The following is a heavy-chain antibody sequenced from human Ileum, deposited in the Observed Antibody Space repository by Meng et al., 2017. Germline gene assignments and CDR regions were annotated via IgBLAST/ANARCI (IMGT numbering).Heavy chain of an antibody. CDR2: IIAGSGST. CDR1: TCTSRA. D-gene: IGHD3-22*01. V-gene: IGHV1-3*01. J-gene: IGHJ4*02. Sequence: SRDGWKQPGPPLSGSCNTCTSRAIQVARQAAGQRLEWMGWIIAGSGSTRYSQKFQGRITITRDTSANIAYMDLSSLRFEDTAVYYCVREDSSGYWAYWGQGTLVTVSS. CDR3: VREDSSGYWAY.